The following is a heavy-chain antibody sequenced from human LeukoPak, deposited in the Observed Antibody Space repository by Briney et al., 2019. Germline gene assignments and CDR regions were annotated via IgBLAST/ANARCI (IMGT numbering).Heavy chain of an antibody. CDR1: GGTFSSYA. J-gene: IGHJ4*02. V-gene: IGHV1-69*01. CDR2: IIPIFGTA. Sequence: SVKVSCKASGGTFSSYAISWVRQAPGQGLEWMGGIIPIFGTANYAQKFQGRVTITADESTSTAYMELSSLRSEDTAVYHCARDRPAGDTAMVPFDYWGQGTLVTVSS. CDR3: ARDRPAGDTAMVPFDY. D-gene: IGHD5-18*01.